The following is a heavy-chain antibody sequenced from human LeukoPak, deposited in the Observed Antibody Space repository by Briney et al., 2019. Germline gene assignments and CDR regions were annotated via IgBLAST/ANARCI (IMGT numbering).Heavy chain of an antibody. CDR1: GGSISSYY. V-gene: IGHV4-59*01. CDR3: ARDMWRWLQYGVRSPATGFDI. CDR2: IYYSGST. Sequence: PSETLSLTCTVSGGSISSYYWSWIRQPPGKGLEWIGYIYYSGSTNYNPSLKSRVTISVDTSENQFSPKLSSVTAADTAVYYCARDMWRWLQYGVRSPATGFDIWGQGTMVTVSS. J-gene: IGHJ3*02. D-gene: IGHD5-24*01.